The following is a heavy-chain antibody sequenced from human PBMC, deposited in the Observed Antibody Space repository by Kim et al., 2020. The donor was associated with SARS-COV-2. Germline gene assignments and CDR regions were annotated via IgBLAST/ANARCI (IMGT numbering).Heavy chain of an antibody. CDR3: TKGGSAAD. CDR1: GFTFTSYT. J-gene: IGHJ4*02. Sequence: GGSLRLSCAASGFTFTSYTMSWVRQAPGKGLEWLSAIVGGGDVTYYAESVKGRFTISRDNSKNTLSLQMNSLRAEDTALYYCTKGGSAADWGQGTLVTVSS. V-gene: IGHV3-23*01. D-gene: IGHD2-15*01. CDR2: IVGGGDVT.